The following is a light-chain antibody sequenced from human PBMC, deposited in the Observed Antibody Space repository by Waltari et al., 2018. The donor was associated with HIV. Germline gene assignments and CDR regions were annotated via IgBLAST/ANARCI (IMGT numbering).Light chain of an antibody. CDR1: EGISTW. CDR3: QQYNDFSA. CDR2: KAS. V-gene: IGKV1-5*03. Sequence: DIQMTQSPSTLSASVGDRVTITCRASEGISTWLAWYQQKSGKAPKLLIYKASKLERGVPSRFSGSGSGKDFTLTITNLQPDDFATYYCQQYNDFSAFGQGTKVEVK. J-gene: IGKJ1*01.